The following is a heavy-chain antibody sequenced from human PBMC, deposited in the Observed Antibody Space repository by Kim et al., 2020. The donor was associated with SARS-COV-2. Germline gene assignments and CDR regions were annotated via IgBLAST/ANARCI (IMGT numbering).Heavy chain of an antibody. Sequence: GGSLRLSCAASGFSFSTSSMSWVRQAPGKGLELVASLRQDGSQRYYVDSVKGRFTISRDNAKNSLYLQMNSLTVEDTAVYYCTRCCDLDYWAQGTLVTVS. CDR3: TRCCDLDY. V-gene: IGHV3-7*03. CDR2: LRQDGSQR. CDR1: GFSFSTSS. J-gene: IGHJ4*02.